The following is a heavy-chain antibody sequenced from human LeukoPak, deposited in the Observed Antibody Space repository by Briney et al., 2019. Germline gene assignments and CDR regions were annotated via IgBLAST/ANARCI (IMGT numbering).Heavy chain of an antibody. J-gene: IGHJ4*02. V-gene: IGHV3-53*05. CDR3: AKDMAAYYYASGNIDY. CDR1: GFTVSSNY. CDR2: IYSGGST. Sequence: GGSLRLSCAASGFTVSSNYMSWVRQAPGKGLEWVSVIYSGGSTYYAGSVKGRFTISRDNSKNTLYLQMNSLRAEDTAVYYCAKDMAAYYYASGNIDYWGQGTLVTVSS. D-gene: IGHD3-10*01.